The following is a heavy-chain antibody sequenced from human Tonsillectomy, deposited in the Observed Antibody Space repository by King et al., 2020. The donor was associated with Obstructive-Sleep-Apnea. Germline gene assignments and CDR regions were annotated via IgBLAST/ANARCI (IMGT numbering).Heavy chain of an antibody. CDR1: GGSISSGGYY. CDR3: ARSPTVTAPRVWFDP. D-gene: IGHD4-17*01. V-gene: IGHV4-31*03. CDR2: IYYSGST. J-gene: IGHJ5*02. Sequence: VQLQESGPGLVKPSQTLSLTCTVSGGSISSGGYYWSWIRQHPGKGLEWIGYIYYSGSTYYNPSLKSRVTISVDTSKNQFSLKLSSVTAADTAVYYCARSPTVTAPRVWFDPWGQGTLVTVSS.